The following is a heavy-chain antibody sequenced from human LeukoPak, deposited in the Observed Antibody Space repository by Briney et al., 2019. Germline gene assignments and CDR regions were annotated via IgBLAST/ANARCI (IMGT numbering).Heavy chain of an antibody. CDR1: GFTFSSYA. D-gene: IGHD3-10*01. Sequence: GGSLRLSCAASGFTFSSYAMSWVRQVPGKGLEWISDISGSGGTTSYEDSVKGRFTISRDNSKNTLYLEMYSLRADDTAVYFCAKCRYGSGSFPFFDYWGQGTLVTVSP. J-gene: IGHJ4*02. V-gene: IGHV3-23*01. CDR2: ISGSGGTT. CDR3: AKCRYGSGSFPFFDY.